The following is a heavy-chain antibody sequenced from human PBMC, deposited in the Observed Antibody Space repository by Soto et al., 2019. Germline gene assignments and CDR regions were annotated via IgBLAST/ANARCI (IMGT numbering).Heavy chain of an antibody. CDR3: AHPIWSGYYTGLIDY. J-gene: IGHJ4*02. D-gene: IGHD3-3*01. Sequence: QITLKESGPTLVKPTQPLTLTCTFSGFSLSTSGVGVGWIRQPPGKALEWLALIYWNDDKRYSPSLKSRLTITKDTSKNQVVLTMTNMDPVDTATYYCAHPIWSGYYTGLIDYWGQGTLVTVSS. CDR2: IYWNDDK. CDR1: GFSLSTSGVG. V-gene: IGHV2-5*01.